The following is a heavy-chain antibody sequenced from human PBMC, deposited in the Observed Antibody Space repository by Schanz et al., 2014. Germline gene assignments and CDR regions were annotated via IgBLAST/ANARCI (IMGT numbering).Heavy chain of an antibody. CDR1: GFTLSSYG. CDR3: ARDGRPPFYGSGEHYY. J-gene: IGHJ4*02. D-gene: IGHD3-10*01. Sequence: QVQLVESGGGVVQPGRSLRLSCSASGFTLSSYGMHWVRQAPGKGLEWLAVIWFDGTNKYNADSVKGRFTISRDNSKNTLYLEMNSLRAEDTAVYYCARDGRPPFYGSGEHYYWGQGTLVTVSS. V-gene: IGHV3-33*01. CDR2: IWFDGTNK.